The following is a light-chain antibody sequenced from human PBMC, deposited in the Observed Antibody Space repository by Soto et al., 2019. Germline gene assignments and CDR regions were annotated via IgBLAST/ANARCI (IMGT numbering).Light chain of an antibody. Sequence: EIVMTQSPATLSVSPGERATLSCRASQSVGSNLAWYQQKPGQAPRLLIYDASTRAIGVPARFSGTGYGTEFTLTINSLQSEDFAVYYCQQNHDWPLTFGGGTKVDIK. CDR1: QSVGSN. CDR3: QQNHDWPLT. J-gene: IGKJ4*01. CDR2: DAS. V-gene: IGKV3-15*01.